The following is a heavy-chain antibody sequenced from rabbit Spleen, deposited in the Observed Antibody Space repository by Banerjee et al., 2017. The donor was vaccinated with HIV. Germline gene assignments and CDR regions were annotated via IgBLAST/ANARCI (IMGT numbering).Heavy chain of an antibody. CDR1: GFSFSNNYY. V-gene: IGHV1S40*01. CDR3: ARVLTGIIGWKFYL. Sequence: QSLEESGGDLVKPGASLTITCTASGFSFSNNYYMCWVRQAPGKGLEWIACINTYTVKSVYASWATGRVTFSRTSSTTVTLQMTSLTAADTAAYFCARVLTGIIGWKFYLGGPGTLVTVS. CDR2: INTYTVKS. D-gene: IGHD1-1*01. J-gene: IGHJ4*01.